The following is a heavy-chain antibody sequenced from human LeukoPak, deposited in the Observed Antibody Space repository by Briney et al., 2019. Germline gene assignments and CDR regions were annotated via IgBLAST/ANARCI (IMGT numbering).Heavy chain of an antibody. CDR3: AKDPYYYDSSGYYWTEVDY. Sequence: SGRSLRLSCAASGFTFSSYAMSWVRQAPGKGLEWVSAISGSGGSTYYADSVKGRFTISRDNSKNTLYLQMNSLRAEDTAVYYCAKDPYYYDSSGYYWTEVDYWGQGTLVTVSS. J-gene: IGHJ4*02. CDR1: GFTFSSYA. V-gene: IGHV3-23*01. D-gene: IGHD3-22*01. CDR2: ISGSGGST.